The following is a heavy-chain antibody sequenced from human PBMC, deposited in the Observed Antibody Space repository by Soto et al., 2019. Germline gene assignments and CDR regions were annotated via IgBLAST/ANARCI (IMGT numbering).Heavy chain of an antibody. V-gene: IGHV5-51*01. J-gene: IGHJ1*01. D-gene: IGHD5-12*01. CDR3: ASTYGLRRPTRVFQH. CDR1: GYSFTSYW. CDR2: IYPGDSDT. Sequence: GESLKISCKGSGYSFTSYWIGWVRQMPGKGLEWMGIIYPGDSDTRYSPSFQGQVTISADKSISTAYLQWSSLKASDTAMYYCASTYGLRRPTRVFQHWGQGTLVTVSS.